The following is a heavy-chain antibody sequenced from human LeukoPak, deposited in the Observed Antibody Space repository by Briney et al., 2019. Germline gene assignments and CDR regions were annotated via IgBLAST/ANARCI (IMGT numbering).Heavy chain of an antibody. CDR2: IWYDGSNK. CDR3: ARDRGYGSGSYIYYYYYGMDV. D-gene: IGHD3-10*01. V-gene: IGHV3-33*01. Sequence: PGGSLRLSCAASGFTFSSYGMHWVRQAPGKGLEWVAVIWYDGSNKYYADSVKGRFIISRDNSKNTLYLQMNSLRAEDTAVYYCARDRGYGSGSYIYYYYYGMDVWGQGTTVTVSS. CDR1: GFTFSSYG. J-gene: IGHJ6*02.